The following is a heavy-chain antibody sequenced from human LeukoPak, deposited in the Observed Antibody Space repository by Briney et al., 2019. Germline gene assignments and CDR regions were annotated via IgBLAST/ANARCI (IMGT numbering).Heavy chain of an antibody. CDR1: GGSISSYY. D-gene: IGHD3-16*01. CDR2: IYYSGNT. CDR3: ARVRRFGAGQDY. J-gene: IGHJ4*02. Sequence: SETLSLTCTVSGGSISSYYFNWIRQPPGKGLEWIGYIYYSGNTNYNPSLKSRVTISLDTSKNQFSLKVKSVTAADTAVYYCARVRRFGAGQDYWGQGTLVTFSS. V-gene: IGHV4-59*12.